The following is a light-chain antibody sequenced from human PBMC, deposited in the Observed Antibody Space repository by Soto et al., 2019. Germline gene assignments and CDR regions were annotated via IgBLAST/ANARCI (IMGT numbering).Light chain of an antibody. J-gene: IGLJ2*01. V-gene: IGLV1-44*01. CDR3: ATWDDSLTAVV. Sequence: QSVLTQPHSASETPGQRVTISCSGSNSNIGRSTVHWDQHLPGTAHKLHIYTNTQRPSVVPDRFSGYKSGTSASLAISGIQSEYEAEYYSATWDDSLTAVVFGGGTKLTVL. CDR1: NSNIGRST. CDR2: TNT.